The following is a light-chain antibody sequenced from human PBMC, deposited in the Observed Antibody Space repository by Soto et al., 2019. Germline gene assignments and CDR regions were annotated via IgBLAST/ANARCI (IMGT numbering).Light chain of an antibody. CDR1: QSVSSNN. CDR2: GAS. J-gene: IGKJ1*01. V-gene: IGKV3-20*01. Sequence: EIVLTQSPDTLSLSPGERATLSCRASQSVSSNNLVWYQQKVGQAPRLLIYGASSRATGIPDRFSGSGSGTDFTLSISRLETEDSAVYYCQQYGNSLWTSGQGTKVEIK. CDR3: QQYGNSLWT.